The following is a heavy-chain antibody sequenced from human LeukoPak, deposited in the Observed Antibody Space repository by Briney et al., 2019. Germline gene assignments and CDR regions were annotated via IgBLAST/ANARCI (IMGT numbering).Heavy chain of an antibody. Sequence: KXSGXTFISYAISWVGQARGQGLEWRGGIIPIFGTAKNAQKFQGRVTITTDESTRKDYMEMRRRRSEDTAVYYCARGDRMATTTYTPPYFDYWGQGTLVTVSS. D-gene: IGHD5-24*01. V-gene: IGHV1-69*05. J-gene: IGHJ4*02. CDR3: ARGDRMATTTYTPPYFDY. CDR1: GXTFISYA. CDR2: IIPIFGTA.